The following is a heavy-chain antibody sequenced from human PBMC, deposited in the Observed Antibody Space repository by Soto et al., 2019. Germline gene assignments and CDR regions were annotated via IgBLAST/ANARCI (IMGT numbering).Heavy chain of an antibody. V-gene: IGHV4-31*03. CDR2: IYYSGST. Sequence: SETLSLTCTVSGGSISSGGYYWSWIRQHPGKGLEWIGYIYYSGSTYYTPSLKTRVTISVDTSKNQFSLKLSSVTAADTAVYYCARARDDYVLWSGYASWFDPWCQGTLVTVSS. CDR1: GGSISSGGYY. D-gene: IGHD3-3*01. CDR3: ARARDDYVLWSGYASWFDP. J-gene: IGHJ5*02.